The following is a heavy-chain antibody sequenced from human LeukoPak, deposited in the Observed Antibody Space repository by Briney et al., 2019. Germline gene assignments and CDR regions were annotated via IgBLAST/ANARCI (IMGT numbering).Heavy chain of an antibody. CDR3: ARTAYYDFWSGYYPGTLVFEYFDL. D-gene: IGHD3-3*01. CDR2: ISAYNGNT. J-gene: IGHJ2*01. CDR1: GYTFTSYG. V-gene: IGHV1-18*01. Sequence: GASVKVSCKASGYTFTSYGISWVRQAPGQGLEWMGWISAYNGNTNYAQKFQGRVTITADESTSTAYMELSSLRSEDTAVYYCARTAYYDFWSGYYPGTLVFEYFDLWGRGTLVTVSS.